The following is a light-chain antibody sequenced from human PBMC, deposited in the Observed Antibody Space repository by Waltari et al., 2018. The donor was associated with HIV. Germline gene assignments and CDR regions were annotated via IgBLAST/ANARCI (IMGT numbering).Light chain of an antibody. Sequence: QSALTQPASVSGSPGQSLTISCPATGSDVGSYDYVSWYQQHPGKAPKLMISEVTTRPSGVSNRFSGSKSGNTASLTISGLQAEDEADYYCSSYSSSSTWIFGGGTKLTVL. CDR1: GSDVGSYDY. CDR3: SSYSSSSTWI. V-gene: IGLV2-14*01. CDR2: EVT. J-gene: IGLJ2*01.